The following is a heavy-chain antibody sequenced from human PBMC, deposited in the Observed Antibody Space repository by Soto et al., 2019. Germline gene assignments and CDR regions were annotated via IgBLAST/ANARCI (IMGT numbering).Heavy chain of an antibody. CDR2: ISAYNGNT. CDR1: GYTFTSYG. V-gene: IGHV1-18*01. CDR3: AREGVTTRYYYYYCGMDV. D-gene: IGHD4-17*01. J-gene: IGHJ6*02. Sequence: ASVKVSCKASGYTFTSYGISWVRQAPGQGLEWMGWISAYNGNTNYAQKLQGRVTMTTDTSTSTAYMELRSLRSDDTAVYYCAREGVTTRYYYYYCGMDVWGQGSTVTVSS.